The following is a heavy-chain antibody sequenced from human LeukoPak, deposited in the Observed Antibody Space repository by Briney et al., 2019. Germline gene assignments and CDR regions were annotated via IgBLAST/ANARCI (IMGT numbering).Heavy chain of an antibody. CDR2: ISSSSSYI. J-gene: IGHJ6*02. D-gene: IGHD3-10*01. CDR3: TRLLLWFGESFRYYGMDV. Sequence: GGSLRLSRAASGFTFSSYSMNWVRQAPGKGLEWVSSISSSSSYIYYADSVKGRFTISRDNAKNSLYLQMNSLKTEDTAVYYCTRLLLWFGESFRYYGMDVWGQGTTVTVSS. CDR1: GFTFSSYS. V-gene: IGHV3-21*03.